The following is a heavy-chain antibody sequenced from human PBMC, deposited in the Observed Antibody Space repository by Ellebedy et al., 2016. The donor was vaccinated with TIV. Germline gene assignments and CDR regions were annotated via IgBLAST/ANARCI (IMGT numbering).Heavy chain of an antibody. CDR2: VYYSGSP. Sequence: MPSETLSLTCSVSGGSVSSTRYYWAWIRQPPGKGLEYIGSVYYSGSPYYNPSFKSRVTLSADTSKNQFSLKLSSVTAADTAVYYCARDPALPRGRFDTWGQGTLVTVSS. V-gene: IGHV4-39*02. J-gene: IGHJ5*02. CDR1: GGSVSSTRYY. CDR3: ARDPALPRGRFDT.